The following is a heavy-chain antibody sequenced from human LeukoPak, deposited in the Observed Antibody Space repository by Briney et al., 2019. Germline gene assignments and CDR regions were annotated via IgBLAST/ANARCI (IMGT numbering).Heavy chain of an antibody. CDR3: AISLGYCSSTNCFFDS. Sequence: GESLKISCKGSGYSSTSYWIGWVRQMPGKGLEWMGIIYPGDSDTRYSPSFQGQVTISADKSISTAYLQWSSLKASDTAMYYCAISLGYCSSTNCFFDSWGQGTLVTVSS. J-gene: IGHJ4*02. D-gene: IGHD2-2*01. CDR2: IYPGDSDT. CDR1: GYSSTSYW. V-gene: IGHV5-51*01.